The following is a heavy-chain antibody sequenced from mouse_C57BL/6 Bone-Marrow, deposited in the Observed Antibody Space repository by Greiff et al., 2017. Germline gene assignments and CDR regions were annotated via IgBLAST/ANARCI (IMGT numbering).Heavy chain of an antibody. D-gene: IGHD1-1*01. CDR1: GYAFSSSW. CDR2: IYPGDGDT. Sequence: VQLQQSGPELVKPGASVKISCKASGYAFSSSWMNWVKQRPGKGLEWIGRIYPGDGDTNYNGKFKGKATLTADKSSSTAYMRLSSLTSEDSAVYFCARDYGSSPHYFDYWGQGTTLTVSS. V-gene: IGHV1-82*01. J-gene: IGHJ2*01. CDR3: ARDYGSSPHYFDY.